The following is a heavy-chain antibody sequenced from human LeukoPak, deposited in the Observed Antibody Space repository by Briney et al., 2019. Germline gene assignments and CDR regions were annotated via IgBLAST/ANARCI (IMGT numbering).Heavy chain of an antibody. J-gene: IGHJ4*02. CDR2: IYYSGST. CDR3: ARRGSYSSGWNFDY. CDR1: GGSISSSSYY. D-gene: IGHD6-19*01. V-gene: IGHV4-39*01. Sequence: SETLSLTCTVSGGSISSSSYYWGWIRQPPGKGLEWIGSIYYSGSTYYNPSLKSRVTISVDTSKNQFSLKLSSVTAADTAVYYCARRGSYSSGWNFDYWGQGTLVTVSS.